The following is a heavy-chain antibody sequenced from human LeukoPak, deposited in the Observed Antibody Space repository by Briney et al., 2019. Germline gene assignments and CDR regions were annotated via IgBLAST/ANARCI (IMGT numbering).Heavy chain of an antibody. CDR2: INPNTGAA. CDR3: AREQGVASWFDP. Sequence: ASVKVSCKAFGYTFTGYYIHWVRQAPGQGLEWMGRINPNTGAANYAQKFQGRVTMTRDTSISTVYMALSRLFPGDTAVFYCAREQGVASWFDPWGQGTLVTVSS. V-gene: IGHV1-2*06. D-gene: IGHD2-8*01. CDR1: GYTFTGYY. J-gene: IGHJ5*02.